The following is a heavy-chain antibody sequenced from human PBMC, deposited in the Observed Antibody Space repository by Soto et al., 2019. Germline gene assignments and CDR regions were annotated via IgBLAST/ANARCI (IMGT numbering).Heavy chain of an antibody. CDR2: IYWDDDK. V-gene: IGHV2-5*02. CDR1: GFSLSTSGVA. J-gene: IGHJ4*02. CDR3: AHRRGGYFEY. Sequence: QITLKESGPTLVKPTQTLTLTCSFSGFSLSTSGVAVGWIRQPPGKALEWLGIIYWDDDKRYSPSLKSRLTIXXDTSKNQVVLTMTNMDPVDTATYYCAHRRGGYFEYWGQGTLVTVSS. D-gene: IGHD2-15*01.